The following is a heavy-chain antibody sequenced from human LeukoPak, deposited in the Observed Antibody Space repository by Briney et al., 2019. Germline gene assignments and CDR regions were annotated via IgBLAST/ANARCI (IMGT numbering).Heavy chain of an antibody. Sequence: PGGSLRLSCAASGFIFSSYSMNWVRQAPGKGLEWVSTISSSSTYIYYADSVKGRFTISRDNAKNSLYLQMNSLRAEDTAVYYCAGSVSGTYDYWGQGTLVTVSS. CDR3: AGSVSGTYDY. CDR2: ISSSSTYI. D-gene: IGHD1-7*01. CDR1: GFIFSSYS. J-gene: IGHJ4*02. V-gene: IGHV3-21*01.